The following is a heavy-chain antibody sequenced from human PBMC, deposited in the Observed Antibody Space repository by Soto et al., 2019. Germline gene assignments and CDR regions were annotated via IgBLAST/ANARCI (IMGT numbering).Heavy chain of an antibody. CDR1: GYTFTSYD. V-gene: IGHV1-8*01. CDR3: EREKVGAKDY. CDR2: MNPNSGNT. D-gene: IGHD1-26*01. Sequence: QVQLVQSGAEVKKPGASVKVSCKASGYTFTSYDINWVRQATGQGLEGMGWMNPNSGNTGYAQKFQGRVSMTRNTSISTAYMALSNLRSDDTAVYYCEREKVGAKDYWGQGTLVTVSS. J-gene: IGHJ4*02.